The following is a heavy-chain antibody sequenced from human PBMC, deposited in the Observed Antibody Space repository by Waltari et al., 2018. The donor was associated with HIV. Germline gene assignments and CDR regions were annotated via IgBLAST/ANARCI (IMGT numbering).Heavy chain of an antibody. Sequence: QAQLQESAPGLVQPSETLSLPCPFSGGSFGKNYWSWVRQPPGKGLEWIGYGYENGKTKYNPSLKSRVSISVDTSRNQFSLKLTSVNAADTAAYYCARVVANWYFDVWGRGTLVTVSS. D-gene: IGHD2-21*01. V-gene: IGHV4-59*08. J-gene: IGHJ2*01. CDR2: GYENGKT. CDR3: ARVVANWYFDV. CDR1: GGSFGKNY.